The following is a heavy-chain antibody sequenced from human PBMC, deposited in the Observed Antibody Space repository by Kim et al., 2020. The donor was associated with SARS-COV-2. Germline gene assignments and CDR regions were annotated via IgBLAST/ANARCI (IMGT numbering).Heavy chain of an antibody. V-gene: IGHV3-30*03. CDR3: ASQLWGY. CDR1: GFTFSSYG. Sequence: GGSLRLSCAASGFTFSSYGMHWVRQAPGKGLEWVAVISYDGSNKYYADSVKGRFTISRDNSKNTLYLQMNSLRAEDTAVYYCASQLWGYWGQGTLVTVSS. D-gene: IGHD2-21*01. J-gene: IGHJ4*02. CDR2: ISYDGSNK.